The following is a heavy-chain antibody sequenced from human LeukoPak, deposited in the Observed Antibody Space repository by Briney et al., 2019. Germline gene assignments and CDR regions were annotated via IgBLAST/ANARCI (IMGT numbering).Heavy chain of an antibody. V-gene: IGHV5-51*01. CDR3: ARGSGSYRIYDY. CDR1: GYSFSSNW. CDR2: IYPGDSDT. Sequence: GESLRISCKGSGYSFSSNWIGWVRQLPGKGLEWMGIIYPGDSDTRYSPSFQGQVTISADKSISTAYLQWSSLKSSDTAMYYCARGSGSYRIYDYWGQGTLVTVSS. D-gene: IGHD1-26*01. J-gene: IGHJ4*02.